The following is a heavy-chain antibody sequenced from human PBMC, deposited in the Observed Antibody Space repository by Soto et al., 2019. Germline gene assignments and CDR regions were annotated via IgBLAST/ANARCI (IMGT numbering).Heavy chain of an antibody. D-gene: IGHD3-22*01. CDR2: IYYTGNT. J-gene: IGHJ4*02. CDR3: ARATYDSSTYYLDY. CDR1: GASISGGDYY. Sequence: QVQLQESGPGLVKPSQTLSLTCTVSGASISGGDYYWTWIRQPPGKGLEWIGSIYYTGNTYSNPSLESRMSISVGPSTNQFALRLTSVTAPDTAIYYCARATYDSSTYYLDYWGQGTRVTVSS. V-gene: IGHV4-30-4*01.